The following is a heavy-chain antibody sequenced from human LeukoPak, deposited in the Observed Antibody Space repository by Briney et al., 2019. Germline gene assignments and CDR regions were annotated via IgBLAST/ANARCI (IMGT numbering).Heavy chain of an antibody. Sequence: GEALKISWKGSGYSFDNYWITWLRQMPGKGVGGVGKIDLSDSYTNYTPSFQGHVTISADKSISTAYLQWSSLKASDSAMYYCARHYYGSGSYSHFDYWGQGTMVTVSS. CDR1: GYSFDNYW. D-gene: IGHD3-10*01. J-gene: IGHJ4*02. V-gene: IGHV5-10-1*01. CDR2: IDLSDSYT. CDR3: ARHYYGSGSYSHFDY.